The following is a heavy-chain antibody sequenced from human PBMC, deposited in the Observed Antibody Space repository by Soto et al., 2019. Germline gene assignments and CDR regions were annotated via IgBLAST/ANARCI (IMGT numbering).Heavy chain of an antibody. Sequence: WWSLRLSCSASVFTFSSYAMHWFRQAPGKGLEWVAVISYDGSNKYYADSVKGRFTISRDNSKNTLYLQMNSLRAEDTAVYYCARGGGRVVAARLDWGQGTLVTVSS. CDR1: VFTFSSYA. CDR2: ISYDGSNK. V-gene: IGHV3-30-3*01. J-gene: IGHJ4*02. CDR3: ARGGGRVVAARLD. D-gene: IGHD2-15*01.